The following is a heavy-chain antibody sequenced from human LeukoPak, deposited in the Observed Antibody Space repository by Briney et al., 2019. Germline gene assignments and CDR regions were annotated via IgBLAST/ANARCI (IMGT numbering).Heavy chain of an antibody. V-gene: IGHV3-30*04. J-gene: IGHJ4*02. CDR2: ISYDGSDK. CDR1: GFTFSSYG. CDR3: AKGGEVSSWYKRLNLYFDS. D-gene: IGHD6-13*01. Sequence: PGRSLRLSCAASGFTFSSYGMHWVRQAPGKGLKWVAVISYDGSDKYYADSVKGRFTISRDNSMNTLYLEMNSLRAEDTAVYYCAKGGEVSSWYKRLNLYFDSWSRGSLVTVSS.